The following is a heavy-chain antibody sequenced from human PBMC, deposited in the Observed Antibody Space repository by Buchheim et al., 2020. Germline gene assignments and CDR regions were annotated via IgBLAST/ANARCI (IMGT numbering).Heavy chain of an antibody. J-gene: IGHJ4*02. CDR3: ARDGSPGRGYFDY. D-gene: IGHD2-15*01. CDR1: GFTFSSYA. Sequence: QVQLVESGGGVVQPGRSLRLSCAASGFTFSSYAMHWVRQAPGKGLEWVAVISYDGSNKYYADSVKGRFTISRDNSKNTLYLQMNSLRAEDTAVYYCARDGSPGRGYFDYWGQGTL. CDR2: ISYDGSNK. V-gene: IGHV3-30*04.